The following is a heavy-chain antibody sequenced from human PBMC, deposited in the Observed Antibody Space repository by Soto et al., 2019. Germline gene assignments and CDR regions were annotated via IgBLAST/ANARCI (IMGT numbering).Heavy chain of an antibody. CDR1: NFSISSGYY. J-gene: IGHJ4*02. D-gene: IGHD1-26*01. V-gene: IGHV4-38-2*01. CDR3: ARTHSGSYYSVFNY. Sequence: NPSETLSLTCVVSNFSISSGYYWGWIRQSPGKGLEWIASIYRSGTTSYNPSLKSRVTISVDPSKNQFSLMLTAVTAADTAVYYCARTHSGSYYSVFNYWCRGSLVTVSS. CDR2: IYRSGTT.